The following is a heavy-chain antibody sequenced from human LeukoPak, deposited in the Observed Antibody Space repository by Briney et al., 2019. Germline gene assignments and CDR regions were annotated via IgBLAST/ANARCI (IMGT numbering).Heavy chain of an antibody. CDR1: GFTFSSYW. V-gene: IGHV3-7*01. J-gene: IGHJ4*02. Sequence: GGSLRLSCAASGFTFSSYWMSWVRQAPGKGLEWVANIKQDGSEKYYVDSVKGRFTISRDNAKNSLYLQMNSLRAEDTAVYYCARERRSRGSYYPFGPFDYWGQGTLVTVSS. CDR2: IKQDGSEK. D-gene: IGHD1-26*01. CDR3: ARERRSRGSYYPFGPFDY.